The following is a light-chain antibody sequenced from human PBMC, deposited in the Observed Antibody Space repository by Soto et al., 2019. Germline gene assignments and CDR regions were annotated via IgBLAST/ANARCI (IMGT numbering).Light chain of an antibody. J-gene: IGKJ1*01. CDR2: GAS. CDR1: QSVGSN. Sequence: EIVMTQSPATLSVSPGERVTLSCRARQSVGSNLAWYQQKPGQAPRLLIYGASTRATGIPARFSGSGSETDFSLTIRRLEPDDFAVYFCQQYGTSPLTFGQGTKV. V-gene: IGKV3-15*01. CDR3: QQYGTSPLT.